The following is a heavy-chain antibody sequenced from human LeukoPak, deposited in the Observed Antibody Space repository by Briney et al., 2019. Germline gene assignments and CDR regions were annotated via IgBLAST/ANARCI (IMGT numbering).Heavy chain of an antibody. CDR3: ARDRITMVRGADY. CDR1: GYTFTGYY. Sequence: ASVKVSCKASGYTFTGYYMHWVRQAPGQGLEWMGWINPNSGSTNYAQKFQGRVTMTRDTSISTAYMELSRLRSDDTAVYYCARDRITMVRGADYWGQGTLVTVSS. V-gene: IGHV1-2*02. CDR2: INPNSGST. J-gene: IGHJ4*02. D-gene: IGHD3-10*01.